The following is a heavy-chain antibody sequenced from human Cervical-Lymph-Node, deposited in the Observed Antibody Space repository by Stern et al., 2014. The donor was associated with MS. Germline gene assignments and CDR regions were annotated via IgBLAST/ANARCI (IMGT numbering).Heavy chain of an antibody. J-gene: IGHJ4*02. V-gene: IGHV5-51*01. CDR1: EYSFATHW. D-gene: IGHD3-9*01. CDR2: INPGDSDT. Sequence: VQLVQSGAEVKMPGESVKISCKASEYSFATHWIAWVRQVPGKGLEWMGIINPGDSDTRYSPSFEGQVTISADKSISTAYLQWSGLKASDTAMYYCARHGLPIRYYDILAGYLSAPYYFDSWGQGTLVTVSS. CDR3: ARHGLPIRYYDILAGYLSAPYYFDS.